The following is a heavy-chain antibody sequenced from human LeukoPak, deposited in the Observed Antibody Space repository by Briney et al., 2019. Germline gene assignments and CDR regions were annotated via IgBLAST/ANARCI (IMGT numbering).Heavy chain of an antibody. D-gene: IGHD5-12*01. CDR2: ISYDGSNK. CDR3: GRLMGGYDSYFYGMDV. V-gene: IGHV3-30*03. CDR1: GFTFSSFG. J-gene: IGHJ6*02. Sequence: PWGSLCLSCAASGFTFSSFGMHWVRQAPGKGLEWVAVISYDGSNKYYADSVKGRFTISRDNSQNTLYLQMNSLRLEDTAVYYCGRLMGGYDSYFYGMDVWGPGNMVTVSS.